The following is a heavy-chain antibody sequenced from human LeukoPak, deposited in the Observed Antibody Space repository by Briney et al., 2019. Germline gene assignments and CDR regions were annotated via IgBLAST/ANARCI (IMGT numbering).Heavy chain of an antibody. CDR3: ARDPKQGGTYWNYFDY. CDR2: INSDGSRT. J-gene: IGHJ4*02. CDR1: GFTFSTYW. Sequence: PGGSLRLSCAASGFTFSTYWMHWVRQAPGKGLVWVSRINSDGSRTNYADSVKGRFTTSRDNATNTLYLQMNSLRAEDTAVYYCARDPKQGGTYWNYFDYWGQGALVTVSP. V-gene: IGHV3-74*01. D-gene: IGHD1-26*01.